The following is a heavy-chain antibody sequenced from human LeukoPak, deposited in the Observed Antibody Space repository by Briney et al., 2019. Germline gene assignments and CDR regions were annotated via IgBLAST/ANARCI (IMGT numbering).Heavy chain of an antibody. J-gene: IGHJ4*02. D-gene: IGHD3-3*02. V-gene: IGHV3-48*03. CDR3: VRDLAFFRSASTVDDY. CDR1: GFAFKSYS. Sequence: GGSLRLSCVVSGFAFKSYSMNWVRQAPGKGLEWISYIDSRGIVTYYIGSVKGRFTISRDNAQNSLYLQMDSLRVEDTAIYYCVRDLAFFRSASTVDDYWGQGILVTVSS. CDR2: IDSRGIVT.